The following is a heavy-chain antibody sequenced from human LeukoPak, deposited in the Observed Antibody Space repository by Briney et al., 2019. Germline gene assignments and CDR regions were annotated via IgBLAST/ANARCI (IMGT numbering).Heavy chain of an antibody. CDR3: AKDSGPVLPWIQLWLRPPGFFAY. CDR1: GFTFSSYA. J-gene: IGHJ4*02. V-gene: IGHV3-23*01. Sequence: PGGSLRLSCAASGFTFSSYAMSWVRQAPGKGLEWVSAISGSGGSTYYADSVKGRFTTSRDNSKNTLYLQMNSLRAEDTAVYYCAKDSGPVLPWIQLWLRPPGFFAYWGQGPLVTVSS. CDR2: ISGSGGST. D-gene: IGHD5-18*01.